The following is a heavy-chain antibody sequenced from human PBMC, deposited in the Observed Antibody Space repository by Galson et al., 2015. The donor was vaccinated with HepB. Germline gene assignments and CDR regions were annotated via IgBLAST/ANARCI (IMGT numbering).Heavy chain of an antibody. CDR2: INPSGGGT. V-gene: IGHV1-46*01. J-gene: IGHJ4*02. CDR1: GYTFTSYS. CDR3: ARAPYHYDNTGYYPRGEFDY. D-gene: IGHD3-22*01. Sequence: SVKVSCKASGYTFTSYSMHLVRQAPGQGLEWMGIINPSGGGTSYAQKFQGRVTMTRDTSTSTVYMDLSSLRSEDTAVYYCARAPYHYDNTGYYPRGEFDYWGQGTLVTVSS.